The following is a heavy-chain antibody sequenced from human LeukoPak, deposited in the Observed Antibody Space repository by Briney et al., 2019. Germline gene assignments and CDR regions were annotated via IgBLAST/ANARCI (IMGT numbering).Heavy chain of an antibody. CDR3: AGAVTGYYLSHYYFPY. Sequence: PSETLSLTSTVSGDSIGIGDDYWTWIRQPPGKGLEGIGYIYYNGITYYNPSLKSRVLISVDQPKNHFSLKLSSVTAADTAVYYCAGAVTGYYLSHYYFPYWGRGTLVTVSS. CDR1: GDSIGIGDDY. D-gene: IGHD3-9*01. V-gene: IGHV4-30-4*01. CDR2: IYYNGIT. J-gene: IGHJ4*02.